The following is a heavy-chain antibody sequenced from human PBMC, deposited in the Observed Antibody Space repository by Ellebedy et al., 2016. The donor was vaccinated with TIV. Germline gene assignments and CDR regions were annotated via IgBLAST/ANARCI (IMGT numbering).Heavy chain of an antibody. V-gene: IGHV4-59*01. CDR2: GYYAGGT. CDR3: ARGGTTYYDIMTGYNYFDP. CDR1: GGSISSSY. D-gene: IGHD3-9*01. Sequence: MPSETLSLTCTVSGVSGGSISSSYWAWIRQSPGNGLEWIGYGYYAGGTNYNPSLKSRVKISMDTSKNRFSLSLSSVTAADTAVYYCARGGTTYYDIMTGYNYFDPWGRGTLVIVSS. J-gene: IGHJ5*02.